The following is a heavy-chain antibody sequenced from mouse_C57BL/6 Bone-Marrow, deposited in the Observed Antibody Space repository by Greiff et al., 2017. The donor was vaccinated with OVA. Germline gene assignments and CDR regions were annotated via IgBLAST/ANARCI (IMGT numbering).Heavy chain of an antibody. CDR3: ARFYYGNYGGFAY. J-gene: IGHJ3*01. CDR2: IDPANGNT. V-gene: IGHV14-3*01. CDR1: GFNIKNTY. D-gene: IGHD2-1*01. Sequence: EVKLVESVAELVRPGASVKLSCTASGFNIKNTYMHWVKQRPEQGLEWIGRIDPANGNTKYAPKFQGKATITADTSSNTAYLQLSSLTSEDTAIYYCARFYYGNYGGFAYWGQGTLVTVSA.